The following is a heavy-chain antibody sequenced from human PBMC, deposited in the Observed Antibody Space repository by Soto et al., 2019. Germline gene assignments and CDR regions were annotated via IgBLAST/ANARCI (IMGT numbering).Heavy chain of an antibody. CDR2: ISCYNGKT. CDR1: GYSFTAYD. V-gene: IGHV1-18*01. D-gene: IGHD3-3*01. CDR3: ARDAPPPELRFLEWHNYDYNGMDV. J-gene: IGHJ6*02. Sequence: GASVKVSCKTSGYSFTAYDISWVRQAPGRGLEWMGWISCYNGKTKYAQKVQGRVTMTTDTSTSTAYMEVGSLRSDDTAIYYCARDAPPPELRFLEWHNYDYNGMDVWGQGTTVTVSS.